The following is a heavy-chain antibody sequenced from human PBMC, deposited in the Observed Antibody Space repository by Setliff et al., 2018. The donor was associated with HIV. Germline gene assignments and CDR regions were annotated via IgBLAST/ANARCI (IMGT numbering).Heavy chain of an antibody. V-gene: IGHV3-49*04. Sequence: PGGSLRLSCTASGFTFGDYAMSWVRQAPGKGLEWVGFIRSKAYGGTTEYAASVKGRFTISRDDSKSIAYLQMNSLKTEDTAVYYCTPAKLFDYWGQGTPVTVSS. CDR3: TPAKLFDY. J-gene: IGHJ4*02. CDR2: IRSKAYGGTT. CDR1: GFTFGDYA.